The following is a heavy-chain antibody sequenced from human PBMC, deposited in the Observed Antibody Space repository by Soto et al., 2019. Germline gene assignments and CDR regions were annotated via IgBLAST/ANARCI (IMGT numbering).Heavy chain of an antibody. V-gene: IGHV3-74*01. Sequence: EVQLVESGGGLIQPGGSLRLSCAGSGFTFSAYWMHWVRQAPGKGLEWVSGINDDGTSIIYADSVKGRFTVSRDNFNNTVYLHFNSRTREDTAVFFGSRAGKYNFYDWGQGTLVTVSS. CDR3: SRAGKYNFYD. J-gene: IGHJ1*01. CDR1: GFTFSAYW. CDR2: INDDGTSI. D-gene: IGHD1-20*01.